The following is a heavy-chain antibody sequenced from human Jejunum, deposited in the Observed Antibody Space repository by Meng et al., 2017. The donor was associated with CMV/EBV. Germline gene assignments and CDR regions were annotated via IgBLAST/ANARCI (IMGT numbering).Heavy chain of an antibody. CDR3: ARVGSGSYKLDL. J-gene: IGHJ5*02. CDR1: GVTISDHI. V-gene: IGHV3-21*04. CDR2: ISSYSTYI. Sequence: CAACGVTISDHIMTWVRQAPGRGLEWVSSISSYSTYIYYADSVKGRFTISRDNANNSLLLHMDSLRADDTAVYFCARVGSGSYKLDLWGQGVLVTVSS. D-gene: IGHD6-19*01.